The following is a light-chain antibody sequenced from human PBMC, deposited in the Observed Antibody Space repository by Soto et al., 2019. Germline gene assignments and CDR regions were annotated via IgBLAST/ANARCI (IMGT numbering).Light chain of an antibody. CDR1: SSDIGGYDY. Sequence: QSALNQPASVSGSPGQAITISCTGTSSDIGGYDYVSWYQHHPGKAPKFIIYGVTNRPSGVSHRFSGSKSANTASLTISGLQAEDEADYYCTSYTSSSTHVFGTGTKVTVL. J-gene: IGLJ1*01. CDR3: TSYTSSSTHV. V-gene: IGLV2-14*01. CDR2: GVT.